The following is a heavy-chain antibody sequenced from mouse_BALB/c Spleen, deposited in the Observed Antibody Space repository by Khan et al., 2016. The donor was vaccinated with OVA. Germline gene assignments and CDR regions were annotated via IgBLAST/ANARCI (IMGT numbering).Heavy chain of an antibody. CDR2: IYPGNSDT. D-gene: IGHD1-3*01. CDR1: GYSFTSYL. Sequence: EVQLQQSGPVLARPGASVKMSCKASGYSFTSYLIHWVKQRPGQGLEWIGDIYPGNSDTSYNQKIKDKAKLTAGTAASTAYMEVSNLANEDSAVYYCARGGYSSFAYWGQGTLVTVSA. V-gene: IGHV1-5*01. CDR3: ARGGYSSFAY. J-gene: IGHJ3*01.